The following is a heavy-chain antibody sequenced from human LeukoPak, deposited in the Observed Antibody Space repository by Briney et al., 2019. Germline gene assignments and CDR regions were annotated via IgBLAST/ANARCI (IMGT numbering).Heavy chain of an antibody. CDR3: ARFGQYAMDV. J-gene: IGHJ6*02. Sequence: PGGSLRLSCAASGFTFSSYSMSWVRQAPGKGLEWISYLCNSGSTIYYADSVRGRFTIYRENAKNSLYLQMNSLRDEDTAVYYCARFGQYAMDVWGQGTTVTVSS. D-gene: IGHD3/OR15-3a*01. CDR1: GFTFSSYS. V-gene: IGHV3-48*02. CDR2: LCNSGSTI.